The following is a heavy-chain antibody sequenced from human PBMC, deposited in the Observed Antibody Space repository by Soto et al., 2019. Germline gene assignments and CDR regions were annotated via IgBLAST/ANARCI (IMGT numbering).Heavy chain of an antibody. D-gene: IGHD5-18*01. CDR2: IIPISGTA. CDR3: ARDSMGYSYGLVGWFDP. CDR1: GGTFSSYA. V-gene: IGHV1-69*12. Sequence: QVQLVQSGAEVKKPGSSVKVSCKASGGTFSSYAISWVRQAPGQGLEWMGGIIPISGTANYAQKFQGRVTITADESTNTAYMELSSLRSEDTAVYYCARDSMGYSYGLVGWFDPWGQGTLVTVSS. J-gene: IGHJ5*02.